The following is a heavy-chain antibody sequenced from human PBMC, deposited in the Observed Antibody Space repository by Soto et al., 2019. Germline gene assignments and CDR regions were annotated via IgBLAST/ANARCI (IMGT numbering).Heavy chain of an antibody. V-gene: IGHV1-2*04. CDR3: ARGRIAAAGTPDY. CDR2: INPNSGGT. CDR1: GYTFTGYY. D-gene: IGHD6-13*01. Sequence: ASVKVSCKASGYTFTGYYMHWVRQAPGQGLEWMGWINPNSGGTNYAQKFQGWVTMTRDTSISTAYMELSRLRSDDTAVYYCARGRIAAAGTPDYWGQGTLVTVSS. J-gene: IGHJ4*02.